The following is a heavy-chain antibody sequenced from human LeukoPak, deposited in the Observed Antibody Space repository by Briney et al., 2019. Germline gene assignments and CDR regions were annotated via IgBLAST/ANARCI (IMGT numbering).Heavy chain of an antibody. CDR2: ISYDGSNK. D-gene: IGHD6-19*01. Sequence: GRSLRLSCAASGFTFSTYAMHWVRQAPGKGLEWVAVISYDGSNKYHADSVKGRFTISKDNSKNTLYLQMNSLRVEDTAVYYCARRSGYSTGWYDLDYWGQDPWSPSPQ. CDR3: ARRSGYSTGWYDLDY. CDR1: GFTFSTYA. J-gene: IGHJ4*01. V-gene: IGHV3-30*04.